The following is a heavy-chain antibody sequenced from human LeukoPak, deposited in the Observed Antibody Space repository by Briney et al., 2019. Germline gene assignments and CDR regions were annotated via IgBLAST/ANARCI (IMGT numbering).Heavy chain of an antibody. D-gene: IGHD3-16*02. V-gene: IGHV4-34*01. CDR2: INHSGNT. J-gene: IGHJ6*03. CDR1: GGSFNAYY. CDR3: ARGLRFIQGPGYYYMDV. Sequence: SETLSLTCAVYGGSFNAYYWTWIRQTPGKGLEWIGEINHSGNTNYKPSLESRVTISADTSKNQFSLNLGSVTAADTAIYYCARGLRFIQGPGYYYMDVWGKGTTVTVSS.